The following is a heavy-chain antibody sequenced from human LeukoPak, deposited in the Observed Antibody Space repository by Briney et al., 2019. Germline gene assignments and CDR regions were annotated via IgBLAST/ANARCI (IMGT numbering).Heavy chain of an antibody. V-gene: IGHV3-11*01. CDR3: ARVNSSGWYMAFDY. CDR1: GFTLCGYY. J-gene: IGHJ4*02. CDR2: ISSSGSTI. D-gene: IGHD6-19*01. Sequence: GGAPRLSFSASGFTLCGYYMSWVRPAPGKGLGWVSYISSSGSTIYYADSVKGRFTISRDNAKNSLYLQMNSLRAEDTAVYYCARVNSSGWYMAFDYWGQGTLVTVSS.